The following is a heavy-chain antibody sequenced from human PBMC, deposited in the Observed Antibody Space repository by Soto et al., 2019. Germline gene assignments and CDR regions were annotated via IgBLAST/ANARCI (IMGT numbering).Heavy chain of an antibody. CDR3: ARYIPGVRYYGMDV. V-gene: IGHV3-23*01. J-gene: IGHJ6*02. CDR2: IGESGTPT. D-gene: IGHD2-2*01. Sequence: EVQLLESGGGLVQPGGSPRLSCAASGFTFSSYAMKWVRQAPGKGLEWVSLIGESGTPTYYADSVKGRFTISRDNSGNTLFLEMYSLRAEDTAVYYCARYIPGVRYYGMDVWGQGTTVTVSS. CDR1: GFTFSSYA.